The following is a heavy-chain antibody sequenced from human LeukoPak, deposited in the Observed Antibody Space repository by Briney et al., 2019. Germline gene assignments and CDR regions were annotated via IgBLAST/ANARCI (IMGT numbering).Heavy chain of an antibody. Sequence: ASVTVSFKASGYTFTTYGISWVRQAPGQGGEWMGWISAYNGHTNYKQNFQGRVSMTRETATSTTHMELRSLTSDDTAVYYCARDKSGSSGWYSYFDYWGQGTLVTVPS. J-gene: IGHJ4*02. CDR1: GYTFTTYG. V-gene: IGHV1-18*01. CDR3: ARDKSGSSGWYSYFDY. CDR2: ISAYNGHT. D-gene: IGHD6-19*01.